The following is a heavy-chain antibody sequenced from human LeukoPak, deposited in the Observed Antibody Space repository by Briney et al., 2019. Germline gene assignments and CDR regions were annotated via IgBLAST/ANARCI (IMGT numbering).Heavy chain of an antibody. V-gene: IGHV3-21*01. Sequence: PGGSLRLSCAASGFTFSNYAMNWVRQAPGKGLEWVSSISSGSSYIYYADSVKGRFTISRDNAKNSLYLQMNTLRAEDTAVYYCARVGSSGSYNEDYWGQGTLVTVSS. CDR2: ISSGSSYI. J-gene: IGHJ4*02. CDR3: ARVGSSGSYNEDY. CDR1: GFTFSNYA. D-gene: IGHD1-26*01.